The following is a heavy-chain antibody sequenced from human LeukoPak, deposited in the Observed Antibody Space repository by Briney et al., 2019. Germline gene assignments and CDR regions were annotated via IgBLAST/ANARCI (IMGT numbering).Heavy chain of an antibody. D-gene: IGHD2-21*02. Sequence: SETLSLTCAVYGGAFSGYYWSWIRQPPGKGLEWIGEINHSGSTNYNPSLKSRVTTSVDTSKKQFSLTLSSVAAADTAVYYCARGQSSVVTDIPYYFDSWGRGTLVTVSS. V-gene: IGHV4-34*01. CDR1: GGAFSGYY. J-gene: IGHJ4*02. CDR3: ARGQSSVVTDIPYYFDS. CDR2: INHSGST.